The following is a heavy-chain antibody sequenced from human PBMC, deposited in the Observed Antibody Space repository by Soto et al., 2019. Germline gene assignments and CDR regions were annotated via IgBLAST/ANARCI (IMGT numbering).Heavy chain of an antibody. CDR3: TKVGGTSLPPIPVDY. V-gene: IGHV3-23*01. Sequence: EVQLLESGGGLVQPGGSLRLSCAASGFTFSSYAMNWVRQAPGKGLEWVSTISGSGANTYYADSVKGRFTISRDNSKNTLYLQMNSLRAEDTALYYCTKVGGTSLPPIPVDYWGQGTQVTVSS. D-gene: IGHD2-2*02. CDR1: GFTFSSYA. J-gene: IGHJ4*02. CDR2: ISGSGANT.